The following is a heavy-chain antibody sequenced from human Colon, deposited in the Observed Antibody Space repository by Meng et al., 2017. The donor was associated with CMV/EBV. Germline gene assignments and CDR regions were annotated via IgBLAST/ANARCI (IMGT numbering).Heavy chain of an antibody. CDR2: ISSSGSTI. Sequence: GGSLRLSCAASGFTFSDYYMSWIRQAPGKGLEWVSYISSSGSTIYYADSVKGRFTISRDNAKNSLYLQMNSLRAEDTAVYYCAREHRNSGSYSGSNWFDPWGQGTLVTVSS. D-gene: IGHD1-26*01. V-gene: IGHV3-11*04. CDR3: AREHRNSGSYSGSNWFDP. CDR1: GFTFSDYY. J-gene: IGHJ5*02.